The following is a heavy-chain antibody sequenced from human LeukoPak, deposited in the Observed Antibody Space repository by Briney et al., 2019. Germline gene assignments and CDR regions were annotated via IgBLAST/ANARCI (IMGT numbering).Heavy chain of an antibody. CDR3: AREGHNWDFDD. CDR2: ISAYTDSA. Sequence: GASVKVSCKASGYTFTSYGLSWVRQAPGQGLEWMGWISAYTDSANYAQNLQGRVTMTTDKSTSTAYMELRSLRSDDTAVYYCAREGHNWDFDDWGQGTLVTVSS. CDR1: GYTFTSYG. J-gene: IGHJ4*02. D-gene: IGHD1-20*01. V-gene: IGHV1-18*01.